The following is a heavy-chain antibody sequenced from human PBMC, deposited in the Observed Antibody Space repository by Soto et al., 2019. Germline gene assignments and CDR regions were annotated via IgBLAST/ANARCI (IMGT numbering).Heavy chain of an antibody. CDR1: GASIWGFY. CDR2: IYATGTT. J-gene: IGHJ5*02. V-gene: IGHV4-4*07. D-gene: IGHD1-1*01. CDR3: VRDGTKTLRDWFDP. Sequence: SESLSLTCTVSGASIWGFYWGWIRKSAGKGLEWIGRIYATGTTDYNPSLKSRVMMSVDTSKKQFSLKLRSVTAADTAVYYCVRDGTKTLRDWFDPWGQGISVTVS.